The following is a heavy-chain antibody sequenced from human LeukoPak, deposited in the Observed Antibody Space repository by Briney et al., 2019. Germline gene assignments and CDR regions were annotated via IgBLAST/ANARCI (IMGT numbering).Heavy chain of an antibody. CDR2: INPSGGST. D-gene: IGHD3-10*01. V-gene: IGHV1-46*01. CDR1: GYTFTIYY. CDR3: ARGISGGSGSYVRYYYMDV. J-gene: IGHJ6*03. Sequence: ASVKVSCQASGYTFTIYYMHWVRQAPGQGLEWMGIINPSGGSTSYAQKFQGRVTMTRDTSTSTVYMELSSLRSGDTAVYYCARGISGGSGSYVRYYYMDVWGKGTTVTVSS.